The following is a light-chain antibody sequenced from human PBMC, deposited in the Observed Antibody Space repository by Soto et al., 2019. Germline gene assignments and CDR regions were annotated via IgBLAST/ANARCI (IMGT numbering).Light chain of an antibody. Sequence: SYALAQAPSVSVAPGQTARISSGGNDIASKSVHWSQQKPGQAPVLVVYDDNDRPSGIPARLSGSNAGDTATLTISRVEAGDEADYYCQVWDSSSDQYGFGSGTKVT. J-gene: IGLJ1*01. CDR3: QVWDSSSDQYG. V-gene: IGLV3-21*02. CDR2: DDN. CDR1: DIASKS.